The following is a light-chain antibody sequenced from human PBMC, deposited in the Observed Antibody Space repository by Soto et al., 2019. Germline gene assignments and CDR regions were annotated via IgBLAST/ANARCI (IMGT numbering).Light chain of an antibody. J-gene: IGLJ1*01. CDR3: CSYAGDYTFV. CDR1: ISDVGGYNY. Sequence: QSALTQPRSVSGSPGQSVTISCTGTISDVGGYNYVSWYQQYPGKAPKVMIYDVKTRPSGVPDRFSGSKSGNTASLTISGLQAEDEADYYCCSYAGDYTFVFGTGTKVTVL. V-gene: IGLV2-11*01. CDR2: DVK.